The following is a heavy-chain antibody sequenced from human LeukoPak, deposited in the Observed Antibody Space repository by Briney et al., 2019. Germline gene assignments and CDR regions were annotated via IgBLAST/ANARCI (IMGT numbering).Heavy chain of an antibody. CDR3: ARTPEGYCSGGSCSPRGGMDV. J-gene: IGHJ6*04. CDR2: MNPNSGNT. CDR1: GYTFTSYD. V-gene: IGHV1-8*01. D-gene: IGHD2-15*01. Sequence: ASVKVSCKASGYTFTSYDINWVRQATEQGLEWMGWMNPNSGNTGYAQNFQGRVTMTRSTSISTAYMGRSRVRSEDTCVYYCARTPEGYCSGGSCSPRGGMDVWGEGATVTVSS.